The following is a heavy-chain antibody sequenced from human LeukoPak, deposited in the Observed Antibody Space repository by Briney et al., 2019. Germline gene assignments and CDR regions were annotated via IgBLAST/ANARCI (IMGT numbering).Heavy chain of an antibody. V-gene: IGHV1-8*01. CDR1: GYTFTSYD. CDR2: MNPNSGNT. D-gene: IGHD2-2*01. Sequence: ASVKVSCKASGYTFTSYDINWVRQATGQGLEWMGWMNPNSGNTGYAQKFQGRVTMTRNTSISTAYMELSSLRSEDTAVYYCARGRVTAAMRTGRTKYYFDYWGQGTLVTVSS. CDR3: ARGRVTAAMRTGRTKYYFDY. J-gene: IGHJ4*02.